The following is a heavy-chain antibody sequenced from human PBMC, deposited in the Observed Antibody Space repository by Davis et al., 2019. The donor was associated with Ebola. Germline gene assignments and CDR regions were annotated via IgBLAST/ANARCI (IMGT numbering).Heavy chain of an antibody. Sequence: GESLKISCAASGFTFSDYYMSWIRQAPGKGLEWVSYISSGGNTIYYADSVKGRFTISRDNAKNSLYLRMNSLRAEDTAVYYCAGGPVYYYGSGSYSGSWGQGTLVTVSS. V-gene: IGHV3-11*01. D-gene: IGHD3-10*01. J-gene: IGHJ5*02. CDR3: AGGPVYYYGSGSYSGS. CDR1: GFTFSDYY. CDR2: ISSGGNTI.